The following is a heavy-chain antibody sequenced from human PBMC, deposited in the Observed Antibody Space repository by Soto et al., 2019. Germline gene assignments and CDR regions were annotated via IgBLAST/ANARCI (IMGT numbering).Heavy chain of an antibody. D-gene: IGHD3-10*01. Sequence: GASVKVSFKDSGYTLTEFSIHWVRQAPRKGLECVGGFDLEDGEAIYAQRFQGRVTMTEDTSTVTAYMELSSLRSEDTAVYYCGTVGYYYGSGSYPNCVDPWGQGALVTVSS. J-gene: IGHJ5*02. CDR1: GYTLTEFS. CDR2: FDLEDGEA. V-gene: IGHV1-24*01. CDR3: GTVGYYYGSGSYPNCVDP.